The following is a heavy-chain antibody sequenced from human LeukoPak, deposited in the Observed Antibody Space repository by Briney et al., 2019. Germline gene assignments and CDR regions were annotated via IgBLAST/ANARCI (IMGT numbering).Heavy chain of an antibody. V-gene: IGHV3-30*18. J-gene: IGHJ4*02. D-gene: IGHD6-13*01. CDR3: AKGSYIAAAGYFDY. CDR1: GFTFSSYG. Sequence: GRSLRLSCAASGFTFSSYGMHWVRQAPGKGLEWVAVISYDGSNKYYADSVKGRFTISRDNSKNTLYLQMNSLRAEDTAVYYCAKGSYIAAAGYFDYWGQGTLVTVSS. CDR2: ISYDGSNK.